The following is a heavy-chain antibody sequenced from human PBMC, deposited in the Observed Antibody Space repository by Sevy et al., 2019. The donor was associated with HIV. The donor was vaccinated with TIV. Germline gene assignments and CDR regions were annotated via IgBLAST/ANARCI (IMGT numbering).Heavy chain of an antibody. J-gene: IGHJ4*02. D-gene: IGHD6-6*01. CDR2: IKQDGSEK. Sequence: GGSLRLSCAASGFTFSSYWMSWVHQAPGKGLEWVANIKQDGSEKYYVDSVKGRFTISRDNAKNSLYLQMNSLRAEDTALYYCARGIAARPDPFDYWGQGTLVTVSS. CDR3: ARGIAARPDPFDY. CDR1: GFTFSSYW. V-gene: IGHV3-7*04.